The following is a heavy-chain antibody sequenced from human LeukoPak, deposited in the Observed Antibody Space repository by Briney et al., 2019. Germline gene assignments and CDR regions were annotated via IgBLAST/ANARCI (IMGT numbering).Heavy chain of an antibody. D-gene: IGHD1-26*01. V-gene: IGHV3-23*01. CDR3: ANLPIVGAADY. Sequence: PGGSLRLSCAASGFTFSDYYMSWIRQPPGRGLEWVSAISGNTGGIYYSDSVRGRFTISRDDSKSTLYLQMSSLRVEDTAIYYCANLPIVGAADYWGQGTLVTVSS. J-gene: IGHJ4*02. CDR2: ISGNTGGI. CDR1: GFTFSDYY.